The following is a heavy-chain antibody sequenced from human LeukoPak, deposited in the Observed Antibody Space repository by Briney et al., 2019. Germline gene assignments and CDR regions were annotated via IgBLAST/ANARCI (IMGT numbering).Heavy chain of an antibody. CDR3: ARDAPQVPATGVLAS. D-gene: IGHD2-2*01. Sequence: GGSLRLSCAASGFTVSDNYMSWVRQAPGKGLEWVSVMYSRGDTYYANSVKGRFTFSRDISKNTLYLQMNGLRVEDTAMYYCARDAPQVPATGVLASWGQGTLVIVSS. J-gene: IGHJ5*02. CDR2: MYSRGDT. CDR1: GFTVSDNY. V-gene: IGHV3-53*01.